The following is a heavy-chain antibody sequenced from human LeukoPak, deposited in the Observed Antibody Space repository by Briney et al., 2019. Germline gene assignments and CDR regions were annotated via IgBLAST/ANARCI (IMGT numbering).Heavy chain of an antibody. CDR3: ARDSNWAFDI. Sequence: GGSLRLSCAASGFTFSSHTVNWVRQAPGKGLEWVTYISGRGGTINYADSVKGRFTISRDNAKNSLYLQMNSLRGEDTAVYYCARDSNWAFDIWGQGTMVTVSS. J-gene: IGHJ3*02. CDR1: GFTFSSHT. CDR2: ISGRGGTI. V-gene: IGHV3-48*01.